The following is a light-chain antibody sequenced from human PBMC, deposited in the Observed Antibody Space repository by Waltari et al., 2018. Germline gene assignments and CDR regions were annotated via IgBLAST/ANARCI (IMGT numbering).Light chain of an antibody. V-gene: IGKV3-15*01. CDR1: QNVGGA. CDR2: SAS. J-gene: IGKJ4*01. CDR3: EQYYDWPPV. Sequence: EIVMTQSPATLSVSPGERATLSCRASQNVGGALAWYQQKPGQAPSLLIYSASPRATGIPARVSGSGSGTEFILTISSLQSEDFALYFCEQYYDWPPVFGGGTKVEI.